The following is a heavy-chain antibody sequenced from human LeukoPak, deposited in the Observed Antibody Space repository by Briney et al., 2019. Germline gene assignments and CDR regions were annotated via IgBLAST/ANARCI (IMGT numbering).Heavy chain of an antibody. Sequence: PGGSLRLSCAASGFTFSTYWMQWVRHAAGKGMVWVSRINSDGRSTTYVDSVKGRFTISRDNAKNTLYLQMNSLRAKDTAVYYCAREDRTSISKSYWGQGTLVTVSS. CDR2: INSDGRST. D-gene: IGHD2-2*02. J-gene: IGHJ4*02. V-gene: IGHV3-74*01. CDR3: AREDRTSISKSY. CDR1: GFTFSTYW.